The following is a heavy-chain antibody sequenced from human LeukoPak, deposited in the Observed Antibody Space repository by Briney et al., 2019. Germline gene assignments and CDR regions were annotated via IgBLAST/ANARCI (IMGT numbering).Heavy chain of an antibody. J-gene: IGHJ5*02. V-gene: IGHV1-2*02. CDR3: ARADRLDGGPYLIGP. CDR2: INPNSGGT. Sequence: ASVKVSCKTSGYSFTDYYMHWARQAPGQGLEWMGWINPNSGGTSSAQKFQGRVTMTRDTSITTVYMEVSWLTSDDTAIYYCARADRLDGGPYLIGPWGQGTLVTVS. CDR1: GYSFTDYY. D-gene: IGHD2-21*01.